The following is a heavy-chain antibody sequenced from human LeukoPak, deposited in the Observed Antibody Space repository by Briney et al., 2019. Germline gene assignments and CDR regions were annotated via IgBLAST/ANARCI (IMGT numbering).Heavy chain of an antibody. Sequence: GRSLRLSCAASGFTFNNYGLHWVRQAPGKGLEWVTLISHDGNNEYYADSVKGRFATSRDDSKNTLYLQMNGLRAEDTAVYYCAKDPSLRVTLPVWGQGTLVTVS. J-gene: IGHJ4*02. V-gene: IGHV3-30*18. CDR3: AKDPSLRVTLPV. D-gene: IGHD2-21*02. CDR2: ISHDGNNE. CDR1: GFTFNNYG.